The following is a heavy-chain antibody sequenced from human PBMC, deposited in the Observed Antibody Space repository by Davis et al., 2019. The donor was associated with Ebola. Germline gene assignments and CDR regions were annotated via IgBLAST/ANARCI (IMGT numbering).Heavy chain of an antibody. CDR3: AKSGLSFGVVKYHYGMDV. CDR1: VITFSSYA. Sequence: GESLKISCTDSVITFSSYAMTWVRQAPGKGLEWVSAISGSGGSTYYADSVKGRFTISRDNSKKTLYLQMNSLRAEDTAVYYCAKSGLSFGVVKYHYGMDVWGKGTTVTVLS. V-gene: IGHV3-23*01. CDR2: ISGSGGST. D-gene: IGHD3-3*01. J-gene: IGHJ6*04.